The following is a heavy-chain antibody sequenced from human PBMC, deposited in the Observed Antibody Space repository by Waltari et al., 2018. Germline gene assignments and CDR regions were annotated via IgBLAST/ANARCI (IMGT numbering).Heavy chain of an antibody. D-gene: IGHD3-3*01. V-gene: IGHV1-2*02. CDR3: ARGALLRFLEWFPRY. CDR2: INPNSGGT. CDR1: GYTFTGYY. J-gene: IGHJ4*02. Sequence: QVQLVQSGAEVKKPGASVKVSCRASGYTFTGYYMHWVRQAPGQGLEWMGWINPNSGGTNYAQKFQGRVTMTRDTSISTAYMELSRLRSDDTAVYYCARGALLRFLEWFPRYWGQGTLVTVSS.